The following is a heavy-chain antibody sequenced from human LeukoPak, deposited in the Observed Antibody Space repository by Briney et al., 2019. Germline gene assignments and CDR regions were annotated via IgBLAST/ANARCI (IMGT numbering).Heavy chain of an antibody. D-gene: IGHD6-6*01. CDR3: TTGYSSSSGLGIDY. CDR2: IKSKTDGGTT. Sequence: GGSLRLSCAASGFTFSNAWMSWVRQAPGKGLEWVGRIKSKTDGGTTDYAAPVKGRFTISRDDSKNTLYLQMNSLKTEDTAVYYCTTGYSSSSGLGIDYWGQRTLVTVSS. V-gene: IGHV3-15*01. J-gene: IGHJ4*02. CDR1: GFTFSNAW.